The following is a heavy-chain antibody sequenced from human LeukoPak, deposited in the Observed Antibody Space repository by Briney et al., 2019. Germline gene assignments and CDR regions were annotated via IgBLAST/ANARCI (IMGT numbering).Heavy chain of an antibody. Sequence: KPSETLSLTCTVSGGSISSYYWSWIRQPAGKGLEWIGRIYTSGSTNYNPSLKSRVTMPVDTSKNQFSLKLSSVTAADTAVYYCASESCSSTSCSFDHWGQGTLVTVSS. CDR1: GGSISSYY. J-gene: IGHJ4*02. V-gene: IGHV4-4*07. D-gene: IGHD2-2*01. CDR2: IYTSGST. CDR3: ASESCSSTSCSFDH.